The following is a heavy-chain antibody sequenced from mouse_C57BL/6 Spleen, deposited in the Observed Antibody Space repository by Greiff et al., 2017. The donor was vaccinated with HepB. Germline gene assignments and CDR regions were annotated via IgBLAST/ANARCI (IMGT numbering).Heavy chain of an antibody. CDR2: INPGSGGT. V-gene: IGHV1-54*01. CDR1: GYAFTNYL. CDR3: ARFGEYEEYYALDY. D-gene: IGHD2-13*01. Sequence: VQLQQSGAELVRPGTSVKVSCKASGYAFTNYLIEWVKQRPGQGLEWIGVINPGSGGTNYNEKFKGKATLTADKSSSTAYMQLSSLTSDDSAVYFCARFGEYEEYYALDYWGQGTSVTVSS. J-gene: IGHJ4*01.